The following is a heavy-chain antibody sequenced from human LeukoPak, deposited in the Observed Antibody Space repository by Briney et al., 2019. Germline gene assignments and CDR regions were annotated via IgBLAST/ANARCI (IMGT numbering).Heavy chain of an antibody. Sequence: PSETLSLTCGVGGGSLSKYYWTGIRQSPGRGLEWMGGINHSGSTNLNPSLNSQGTVSIDTANQQCSRKLTSVTAADEAAYYCATSVASTDYWGQGTLVTVSS. CDR3: ATSVASTDY. V-gene: IGHV4-34*01. CDR1: GGSLSKYY. D-gene: IGHD5/OR15-5a*01. J-gene: IGHJ4*02. CDR2: INHSGST.